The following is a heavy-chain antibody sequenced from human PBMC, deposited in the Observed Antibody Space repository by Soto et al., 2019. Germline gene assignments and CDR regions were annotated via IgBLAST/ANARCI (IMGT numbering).Heavy chain of an antibody. Sequence: GASVKVSCKASGYTFTSYGISWVRQAPGQGLEWMGWISAYNGNTNYAQKLQGRVTMTTDTSTSTAYMELRSLRSDDTAVYYCARDMGVNYYDSGFDYWGQGTLVTVSS. J-gene: IGHJ4*02. CDR2: ISAYNGNT. CDR1: GYTFTSYG. V-gene: IGHV1-18*01. D-gene: IGHD3-22*01. CDR3: ARDMGVNYYDSGFDY.